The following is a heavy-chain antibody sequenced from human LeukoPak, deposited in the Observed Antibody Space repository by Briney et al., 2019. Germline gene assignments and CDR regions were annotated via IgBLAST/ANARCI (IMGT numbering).Heavy chain of an antibody. J-gene: IGHJ4*01. CDR2: IHTSGST. V-gene: IGHV4-4*07. CDR1: GGSISSYY. D-gene: IGHD5-18*01. Sequence: RTSETLSLTCTVSGGSISSYYWSWIRQPAGKGLEWIGRIHTSGSTNYNPSLKSRVTVSVDTSKNQFSLKLSSVTAADTAVYYCARGDARGYSYGHFHFDHWGHGTLVTVSS. CDR3: ARGDARGYSYGHFHFDH.